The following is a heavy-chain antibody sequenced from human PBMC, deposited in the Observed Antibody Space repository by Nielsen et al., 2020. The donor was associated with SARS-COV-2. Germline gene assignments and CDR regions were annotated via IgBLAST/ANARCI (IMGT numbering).Heavy chain of an antibody. Sequence: WIRQPPGKGLEWIGYIYYSGSTNYNPSLKSRVTISVDTSKNQFSLKLSSVTAEDTAVYYCARADYGSGSYYYYYYGMDVWGQGTTVTVSS. CDR3: ARADYGSGSYYYYYYGMDV. V-gene: IGHV4-59*01. D-gene: IGHD3-10*01. J-gene: IGHJ6*02. CDR2: IYYSGST.